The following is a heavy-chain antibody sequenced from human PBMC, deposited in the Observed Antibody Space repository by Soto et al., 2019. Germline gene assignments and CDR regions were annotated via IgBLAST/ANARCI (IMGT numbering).Heavy chain of an antibody. D-gene: IGHD2-2*01. CDR3: ARDLGGPAATNH. CDR2: ISSSSSYI. CDR1: GFTFSSYS. J-gene: IGHJ1*01. V-gene: IGHV3-21*01. Sequence: GGSLRLSCAASGFTFSSYSMNWVRQAPGKGLEWVSSISSSSSYIYYADSVKGRFTISRDNAKNSLYLQMNSLRAEDTAVYYCARDLGGPAATNHWGQGTLVTVSS.